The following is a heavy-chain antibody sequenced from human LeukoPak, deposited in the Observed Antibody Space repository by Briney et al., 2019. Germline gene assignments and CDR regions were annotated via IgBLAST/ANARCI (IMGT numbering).Heavy chain of an antibody. CDR2: IWYDGINE. J-gene: IGHJ4*02. CDR3: ARDVAKWGRWPDY. D-gene: IGHD7-27*01. Sequence: GRSLRLSCAASGFTFSSYGMHWVRQAPGRGLEWVAVIWYDGINEYYADSAKGRFTVSRDNANNTLYLQMNSLRADDTAVYFCARDVAKWGRWPDYWGQGTLVTVSS. CDR1: GFTFSSYG. V-gene: IGHV3-33*01.